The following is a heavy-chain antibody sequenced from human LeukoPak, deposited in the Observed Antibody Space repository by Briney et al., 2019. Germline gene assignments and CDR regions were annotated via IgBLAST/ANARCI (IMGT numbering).Heavy chain of an antibody. CDR2: ISYDGSNK. D-gene: IGHD3-22*01. CDR1: GFTFSSYA. CDR3: ARAGPRNYYDSSGDMDV. V-gene: IGHV3-30*04. J-gene: IGHJ6*03. Sequence: GGSLRLSCAASGFTFSSYAMHWVRQAPGKGLEWVAVISYDGSNKYYADSVKGRFTISRDNSKNTLYLQMNSLRAEDTAVYYCARAGPRNYYDSSGDMDVWGKGTTVTVSS.